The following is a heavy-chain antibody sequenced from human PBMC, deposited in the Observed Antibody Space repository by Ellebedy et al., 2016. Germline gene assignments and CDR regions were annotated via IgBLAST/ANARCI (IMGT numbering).Heavy chain of an antibody. CDR1: GYSFTSYW. D-gene: IGHD3-10*01. Sequence: GGSLRLXCKGSGYSFTSYWIGWVRQMPGKGLEWMGIIYPGDSDTRYSPSFQGQVTISADKSISTAYLQWSSLKASDTAMYYCARGLWFGEDGCAFDIWGQGTMVTVSS. J-gene: IGHJ3*02. CDR3: ARGLWFGEDGCAFDI. CDR2: IYPGDSDT. V-gene: IGHV5-51*01.